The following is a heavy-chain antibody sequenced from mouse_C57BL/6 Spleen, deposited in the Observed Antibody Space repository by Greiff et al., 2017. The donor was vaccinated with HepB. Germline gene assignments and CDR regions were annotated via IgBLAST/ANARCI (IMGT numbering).Heavy chain of an antibody. Sequence: QVQLQQPGAELVRPGSSVKLSCKASGYTFTSYWMDWVKQRPGQGLEWIGNIYPSDSETHYNQKFKDKATLTVDKSSSTAYMQLSSLTSEDSAVYYCARRGNFYYYGRDYAMDYWGQGTSVTVSS. CDR2: IYPSDSET. CDR1: GYTFTSYW. J-gene: IGHJ4*01. V-gene: IGHV1-61*01. D-gene: IGHD1-1*01. CDR3: ARRGNFYYYGRDYAMDY.